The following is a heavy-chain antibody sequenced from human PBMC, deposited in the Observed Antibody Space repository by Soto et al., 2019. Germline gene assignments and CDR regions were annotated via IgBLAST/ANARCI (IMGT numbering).Heavy chain of an antibody. Sequence: GGSLRLSCAASGFTFSSYAMSWVRQAPGKGLEWVSGISNSGGTTYYADSVKGRFTISRDNSKNALYLQMNSLRSDDTAVYYCARGWDPQFWSGYYAGFDYWGQGTLVTVSS. J-gene: IGHJ4*02. CDR1: GFTFSSYA. CDR3: ARGWDPQFWSGYYAGFDY. V-gene: IGHV3-23*01. CDR2: ISNSGGTT. D-gene: IGHD3-3*02.